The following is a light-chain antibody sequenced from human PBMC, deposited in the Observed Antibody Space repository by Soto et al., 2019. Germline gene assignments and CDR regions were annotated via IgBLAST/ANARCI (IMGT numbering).Light chain of an antibody. V-gene: IGKV3-11*01. J-gene: IGKJ4*01. Sequence: PGEIATLSFRASQSVSSYLAWYQQKPGQAPRLLIYDASNRATGIPARFSGSGSGTDFTLTISSLEPEDFAVYYCQQRSNWLTFGGGTKVDIK. CDR2: DAS. CDR3: QQRSNWLT. CDR1: QSVSSY.